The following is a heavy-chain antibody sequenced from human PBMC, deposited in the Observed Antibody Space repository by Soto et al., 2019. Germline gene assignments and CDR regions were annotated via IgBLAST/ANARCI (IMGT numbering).Heavy chain of an antibody. V-gene: IGHV1-69*12. CDR3: ARAITPDYDGIAFDI. J-gene: IGHJ3*02. D-gene: IGHD4-17*01. CDR1: GGTFSSYA. CDR2: IIPIFGTA. Sequence: QVQLVQSGAEVKKPGSSVKVSCKASGGTFSSYAISWVRQAPGQGLEWMGGIIPIFGTANYAQKFQGRVTTXXDXSXGTAHMELSSLRSEDTAVYYCARAITPDYDGIAFDIWGQGTMVTVSS.